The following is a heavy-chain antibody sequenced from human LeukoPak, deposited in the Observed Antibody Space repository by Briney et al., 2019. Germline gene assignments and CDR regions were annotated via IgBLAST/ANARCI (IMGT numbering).Heavy chain of an antibody. V-gene: IGHV4-30-4*01. D-gene: IGHD3-10*01. Sequence: SETLSLTCTVSGGSISSGDYWSWIRQPPGKGLEWIGYIYYSGSTYYSPSLKSRLTISVDTSKNQLSLRLTSVTAADTAVYYCARHTFGSGSPHWFDPWGQGTLVTVSS. J-gene: IGHJ5*02. CDR1: GGSISSGDY. CDR3: ARHTFGSGSPHWFDP. CDR2: IYYSGST.